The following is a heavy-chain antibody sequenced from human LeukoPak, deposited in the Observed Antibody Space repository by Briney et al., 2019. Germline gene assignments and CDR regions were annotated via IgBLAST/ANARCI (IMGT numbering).Heavy chain of an antibody. D-gene: IGHD4-17*01. CDR1: GFTFDDFG. J-gene: IGHJ4*02. V-gene: IGHV3-20*04. Sequence: GGSLSLSCAASGFTFDDFGMSWVGQAPGQGLGGVPGINWNGGSTGYADSVKGRFTISRDNAKNSLYLQMNSLRAEDTALYYCARDRTYGEGYFDYWGQGALVTVSS. CDR3: ARDRTYGEGYFDY. CDR2: INWNGGST.